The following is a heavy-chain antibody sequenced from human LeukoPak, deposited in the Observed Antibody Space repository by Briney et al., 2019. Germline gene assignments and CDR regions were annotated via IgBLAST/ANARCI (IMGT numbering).Heavy chain of an antibody. CDR1: GGSISSYY. CDR2: IYYSGST. V-gene: IGHV4-59*01. J-gene: IGHJ1*01. Sequence: SETLSLTCIVTGGSISSYYWSWIRQPPGKGLEGIGYIYYSGSTNYNPSLKSRVTISVDTSKNQFSLKLRSVTAADTAVYYCARWARGVTAATEYFQHWGQGTLVTVSS. D-gene: IGHD2-21*02. CDR3: ARWARGVTAATEYFQH.